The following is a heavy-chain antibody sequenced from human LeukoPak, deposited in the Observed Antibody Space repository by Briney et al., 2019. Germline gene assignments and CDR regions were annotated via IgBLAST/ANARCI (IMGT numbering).Heavy chain of an antibody. CDR1: GGSFSGYY. CDR2: INHSGST. CDR3: ARHGTWFGELSS. J-gene: IGHJ5*02. V-gene: IGHV4-34*01. D-gene: IGHD3-10*01. Sequence: PSETLSLTCAVYGGSFSGYYWSWIRQPPGKGLEWIGEINHSGSTNYNASLKSRVTISVDTSKNQFSLKLSSVTAADTAVYYCARHGTWFGELSSWGQGTLVTVSS.